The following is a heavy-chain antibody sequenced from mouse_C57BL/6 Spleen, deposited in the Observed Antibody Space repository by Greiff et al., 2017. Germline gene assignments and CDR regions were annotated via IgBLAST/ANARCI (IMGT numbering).Heavy chain of an antibody. D-gene: IGHD3-1*01. CDR3: ARGGLISMDD. CDR1: GYTFTSYW. J-gene: IGHJ4*01. CDR2: IYPGSGST. Sequence: QVHVKQPGAELVKPGASVKMSCKASGYTFTSYWITWVKQRPGQGLEWIGDIYPGSGSTNYNEKFKSKATLTVDTSSSTAYMQLSSLTSEDSAVYYCARGGLISMDDWGQGTSVTVSS. V-gene: IGHV1-55*01.